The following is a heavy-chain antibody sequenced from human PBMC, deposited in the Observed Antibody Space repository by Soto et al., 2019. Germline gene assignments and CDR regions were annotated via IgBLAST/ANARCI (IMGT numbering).Heavy chain of an antibody. CDR1: GFTFSSYG. J-gene: IGHJ4*02. CDR3: AKGGAA. D-gene: IGHD1-26*01. CDR2: ISYDGSNK. Sequence: QVQLVESGGGVVQPGRSLRLSCAASGFTFSSYGMHWVRQAPGKGLEWVAVISYDGSNKYYADSVKGRFTISRDNSKNTLSLQMNSLRAEDTAVYYCAKGGAAWGQGTLVTVSS. V-gene: IGHV3-30*18.